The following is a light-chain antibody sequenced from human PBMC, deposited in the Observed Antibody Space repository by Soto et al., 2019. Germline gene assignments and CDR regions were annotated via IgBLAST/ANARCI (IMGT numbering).Light chain of an antibody. CDR3: QHYLRHSLT. J-gene: IGKJ4*01. Sequence: EIQMTQSPSSLSASVVDRVTITFLASQSISSCVAWYQQKPGKAPKLLIYDASSLESGVPSRFSGSGSGTECTLAISSVQPGNCAPYCSQHYLRHSLTFAGGTKVDIK. CDR2: DAS. CDR1: QSISSC. V-gene: IGKV1-5*01.